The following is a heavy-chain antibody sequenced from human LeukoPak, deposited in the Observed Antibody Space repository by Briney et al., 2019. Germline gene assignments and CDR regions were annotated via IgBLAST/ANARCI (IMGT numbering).Heavy chain of an antibody. D-gene: IGHD3-3*01. J-gene: IGHJ6*03. V-gene: IGHV1-69*06. CDR2: IIPILGTA. CDR1: GGTFNSYA. CDR3: AREAYDFWSGTSHYYYYYMDV. Sequence: GASVTVSFTASGGTFNSYAISWVRQAPGQGLEWMGGIIPILGTANYAQKFQGRVTITADKSTSTAYMELSRLRSDDTAVYYCAREAYDFWSGTSHYYYYYMDVWGKGTTVTAS.